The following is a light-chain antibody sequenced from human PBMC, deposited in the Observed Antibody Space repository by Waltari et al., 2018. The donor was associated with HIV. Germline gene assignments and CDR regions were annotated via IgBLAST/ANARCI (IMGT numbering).Light chain of an antibody. CDR1: QSVSRN. J-gene: IGKJ3*01. V-gene: IGKV3-15*01. CDR3: QQYNDWPRLT. CDR2: GAS. Sequence: EIVMTQSPATLSVSPGERAILSCRASQSVSRNLGWYQQKPGQAPRLLIYGASMRATGIAARFSGSGSGTEFTLTISSLQSEDFAVYYCQQYNDWPRLTFGPGTKVDIK.